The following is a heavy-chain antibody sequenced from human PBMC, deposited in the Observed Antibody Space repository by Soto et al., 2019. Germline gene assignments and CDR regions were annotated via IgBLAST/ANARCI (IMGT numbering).Heavy chain of an antibody. CDR1: GFTFSSSE. CDR2: IHPAGQPI. Sequence: EVQLVESGGGLVQPGGSLTLSCVASGFTFSSSEMYWVRQAPGKGLEWVSYIHPAGQPIFFADSVKGRFTISRDNAKKSVYLPMNSLRAEDTAVYYCARRGSTWGQGTMVTVSS. D-gene: IGHD2-2*01. CDR3: ARRGST. V-gene: IGHV3-48*03. J-gene: IGHJ3*01.